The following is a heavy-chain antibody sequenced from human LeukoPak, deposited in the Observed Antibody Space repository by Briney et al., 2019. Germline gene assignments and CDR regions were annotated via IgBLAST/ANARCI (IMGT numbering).Heavy chain of an antibody. Sequence: GGSLRLSCAASGFTFSSYSMNWVRQAPGKGLEWVSSISSSSSYIYYADSVKGRFTISRDNAKNSLYLQMNSLRAEDTAVYYCARGGSYYDILTGNFDYWGQGTLVTVSS. CDR1: GFTFSSYS. CDR3: ARGGSYYDILTGNFDY. J-gene: IGHJ4*02. D-gene: IGHD3-9*01. CDR2: ISSSSSYI. V-gene: IGHV3-21*01.